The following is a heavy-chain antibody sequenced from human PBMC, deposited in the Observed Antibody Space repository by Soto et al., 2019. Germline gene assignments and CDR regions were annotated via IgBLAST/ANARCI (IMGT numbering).Heavy chain of an antibody. CDR3: AMVDVYVTPSPQDV. CDR1: GYSFTRYG. J-gene: IGHJ6*02. CDR2: INTYNGNT. D-gene: IGHD3-16*01. V-gene: IGHV1-18*01. Sequence: QVQLVQSRAEVKNPGASVKVSCKASGYSFTRYGTAWARQAPGQGLEWMGWINTYNGNTNYAQNLQGRVTLTTDTSTSTGYMELSGLRSNDTAIYYCAMVDVYVTPSPQDVWGQGPTVIVPS.